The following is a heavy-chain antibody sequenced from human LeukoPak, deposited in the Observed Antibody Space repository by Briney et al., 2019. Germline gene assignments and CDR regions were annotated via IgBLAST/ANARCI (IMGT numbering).Heavy chain of an antibody. CDR3: AREANWPLSHNQRYYFDY. Sequence: PSQTLSLTCTVSGGSISSGDYYWSWIRQPPGKGLEWIGYMYYSGSTYYNPSLKSRATISLDTSKNQFSLKLSSVTAADTAVYYCAREANWPLSHNQRYYFDYWGQGTLVTVSS. D-gene: IGHD1-1*01. J-gene: IGHJ4*02. CDR2: MYYSGST. CDR1: GGSISSGDYY. V-gene: IGHV4-30-4*01.